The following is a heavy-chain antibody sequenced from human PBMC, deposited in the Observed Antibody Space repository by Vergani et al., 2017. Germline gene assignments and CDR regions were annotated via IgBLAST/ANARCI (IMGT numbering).Heavy chain of an antibody. V-gene: IGHV4-39*01. CDR3: ARTGSFILRYFHWAL. Sequence: QLHLQESGPGLVKPSETLSLTCTVSGGSITSSSYYWGWIRQPPGKGLEWIGNIYHSGGAYYNPSLKGRVTISVDTSKNQFYLEVTSVTAADTAIYFCARTGSFILRYFHWALWGQGTLVTVSS. CDR2: IYHSGGA. J-gene: IGHJ4*02. D-gene: IGHD3-9*01. CDR1: GGSITSSSYY.